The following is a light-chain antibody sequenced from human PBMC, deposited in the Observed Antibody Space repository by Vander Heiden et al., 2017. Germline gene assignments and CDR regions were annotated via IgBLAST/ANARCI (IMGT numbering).Light chain of an antibody. V-gene: IGKV3-15*01. Sequence: EIVMTRSPATLSVSLGGRANLSCRAGQSVSSNLAWDQQKPGQAPRLLIFGASTRATGSPARFSGSGSGTEFTLTISSMKSEDFAVYYCQQYNNWPPAFTFGPGTKVDIK. J-gene: IGKJ3*01. CDR2: GAS. CDR3: QQYNNWPPAFT. CDR1: QSVSSN.